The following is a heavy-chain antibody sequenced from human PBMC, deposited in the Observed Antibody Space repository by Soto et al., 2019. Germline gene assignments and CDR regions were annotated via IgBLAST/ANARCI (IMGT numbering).Heavy chain of an antibody. CDR3: AKERHPVTPEYYFDY. V-gene: IGHV3-23*01. CDR2: ISGSGGST. CDR1: GFTFSSYA. D-gene: IGHD3-10*01. Sequence: EVQLLESGGGLVQPGGSLRLSCAASGFTFSSYAMSWVRQAPGKGLEWVSAISGSGGSTYYADSGKGRFTISRDNSKNTLYLQRNSRRAENTAVYYGAKERHPVTPEYYFDYWGQGTLVTVSS. J-gene: IGHJ4*02.